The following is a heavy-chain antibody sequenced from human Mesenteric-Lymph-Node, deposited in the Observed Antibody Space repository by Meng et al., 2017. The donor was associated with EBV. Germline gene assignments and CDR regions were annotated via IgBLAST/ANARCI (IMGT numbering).Heavy chain of an antibody. J-gene: IGHJ4*02. D-gene: IGHD3-10*01. CDR1: GGSFSGYY. V-gene: IGHV4-34*01. Sequence: QVQVGQWGAGRLKPTATLSPTCAVYGGSFSGYYWSWIRQPPGKGLEWIGEINHSGSTNYNPSLKSRVTISVDTSKNQFSLKLSSVTAADTAVYYCARFGAILRGFDYWGQGTLVTVSS. CDR3: ARFGAILRGFDY. CDR2: INHSGST.